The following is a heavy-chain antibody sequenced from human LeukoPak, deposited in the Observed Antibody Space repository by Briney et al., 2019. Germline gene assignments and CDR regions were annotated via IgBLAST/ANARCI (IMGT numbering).Heavy chain of an antibody. D-gene: IGHD3-22*01. CDR3: AGSYSYDGNRYFDY. CDR1: GGSITSYY. V-gene: IGHV4-59*08. J-gene: IGHJ4*02. CDR2: IYYTGST. Sequence: SETLSLTCNVSGGSITSYYWNWIRQPPGKGLEWIGYIYYTGSTNSNPSLRSRVTMSLDTSKNQFSLKLSSVTATDTARYYCAGSYSYDGNRYFDYWGQGALVTVSS.